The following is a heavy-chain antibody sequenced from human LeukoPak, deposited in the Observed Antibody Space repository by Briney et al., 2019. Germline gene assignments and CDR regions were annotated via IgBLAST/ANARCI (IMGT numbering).Heavy chain of an antibody. CDR2: IYYSGST. V-gene: IGHV4-39*07. J-gene: IGHJ4*02. Sequence: SETLSLTCTVSGGSISSSSYYWGWIRQPPGKGLEWIGSIYYSGSTYYNPSLKSRVTISVDRSKNQFSLKLSSVTAADTAVYYCARVTIWSGYYTPNYWGQGTLVTVSS. D-gene: IGHD3-3*01. CDR3: ARVTIWSGYYTPNY. CDR1: GGSISSSSYY.